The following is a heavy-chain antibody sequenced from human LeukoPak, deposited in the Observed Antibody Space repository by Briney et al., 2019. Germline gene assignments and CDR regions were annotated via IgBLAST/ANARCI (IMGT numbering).Heavy chain of an antibody. Sequence: GGSLRLSCAASGFTFSNAWMSWVRQAPGKGLEWVGRIKSKTDGGTTDYAAPVKGRFTISRDDSKNTLYLQTNSLKTEDTAVYYCTTIAGIVGATTQGYWGQGTLVTVSS. J-gene: IGHJ4*02. CDR1: GFTFSNAW. CDR2: IKSKTDGGTT. V-gene: IGHV3-15*01. D-gene: IGHD1-26*01. CDR3: TTIAGIVGATTQGY.